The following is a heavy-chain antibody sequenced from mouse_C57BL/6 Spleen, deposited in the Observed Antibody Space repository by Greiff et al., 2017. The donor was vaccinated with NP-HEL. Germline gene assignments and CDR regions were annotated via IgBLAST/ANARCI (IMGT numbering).Heavy chain of an antibody. CDR3: ARRTVVARFDY. D-gene: IGHD1-1*01. CDR1: GYTFTDYN. Sequence: VQLQQSGPELVKPGASVKIPCKASGYTFTDYNMAWVKQSHGTSLEWIGDINPNNGGTIYNQKFKGKATLTVDKSSSTAYMELRSLTSEETAVYYCARRTVVARFDYWGQGTTRTVSS. V-gene: IGHV1-18*01. CDR2: INPNNGGT. J-gene: IGHJ2*01.